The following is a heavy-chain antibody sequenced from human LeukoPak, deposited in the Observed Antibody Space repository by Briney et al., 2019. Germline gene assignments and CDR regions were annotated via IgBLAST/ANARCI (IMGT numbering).Heavy chain of an antibody. CDR1: GFTFSNYW. Sequence: PGGSLRLSCAASGFTFSNYWMSWVRQAPGKGLEWVANIKQDGSEKYYVDSVKGRLTISRDNAKNTLYLQMSSLSAEDTAVYYCVRGTMTAIDQLDYWGQGTLVTVSS. CDR3: VRGTMTAIDQLDY. D-gene: IGHD1-1*01. CDR2: IKQDGSEK. V-gene: IGHV3-7*01. J-gene: IGHJ4*02.